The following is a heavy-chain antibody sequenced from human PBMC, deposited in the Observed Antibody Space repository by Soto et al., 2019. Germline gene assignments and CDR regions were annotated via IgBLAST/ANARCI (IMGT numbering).Heavy chain of an antibody. D-gene: IGHD1-26*01. CDR2: ISAYNGNT. CDR3: ARDHSGYYYYYGMDV. J-gene: IGHJ6*02. CDR1: GYTFTSYG. V-gene: IGHV1-18*01. Sequence: ASVKVSCKASGYTFTSYGISWVRQAPGQGLEWMGWISAYNGNTNYSQKLQGRVTMTTDTSTSTAYMELRSLRSDDTAWYYCARDHSGYYYYYGMDVGGQGTTVTVSS.